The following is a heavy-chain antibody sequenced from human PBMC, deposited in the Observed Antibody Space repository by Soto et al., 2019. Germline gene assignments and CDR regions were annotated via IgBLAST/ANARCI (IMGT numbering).Heavy chain of an antibody. Sequence: EMQLVESGGGLVKPGGSLRLSCVGSGFTFSYTWMSWVRQAPGKGLEWVGRIKSNGDGGTTDYAAPVKGRFTISRDDSKNTLYLQMNSLTTEDTAVYYCTTSEDYWGRGTLVSVSA. J-gene: IGHJ4*02. CDR2: IKSNGDGGTT. CDR1: GFTFSYTW. V-gene: IGHV3-15*01. CDR3: TTSEDY.